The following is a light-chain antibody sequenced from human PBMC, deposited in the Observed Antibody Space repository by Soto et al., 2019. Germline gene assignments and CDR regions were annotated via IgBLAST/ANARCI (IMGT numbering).Light chain of an antibody. CDR3: QQYTVPPTP. CDR1: QTVSSNY. Sequence: EIILTQSPDTLYLSPGERATLSCRASQTVSSNYLAWCQQRPGQAPRLLIYGASTSAAGIPDRFSGSGYGTDFTLTITKLEPEDSAVYFCQQYTVPPTPFGQGTRLEIK. J-gene: IGKJ5*01. CDR2: GAS. V-gene: IGKV3-20*01.